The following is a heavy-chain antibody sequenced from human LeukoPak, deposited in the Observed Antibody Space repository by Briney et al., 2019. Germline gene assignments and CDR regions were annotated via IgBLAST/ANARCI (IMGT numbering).Heavy chain of an antibody. V-gene: IGHV3-30*02. J-gene: IGHJ4*02. D-gene: IGHD3-3*01. CDR3: AKLFGVVINYFDY. Sequence: PGGSLRLSCAASGFTFSSYGMHWVRQAPGKGLEWVAFIRYDGSNKYYADSVKGRFTISRDNSKNTLYLQMNSLRAEDTAVYYCAKLFGVVINYFDYWGQGTLVTVSS. CDR2: IRYDGSNK. CDR1: GFTFSSYG.